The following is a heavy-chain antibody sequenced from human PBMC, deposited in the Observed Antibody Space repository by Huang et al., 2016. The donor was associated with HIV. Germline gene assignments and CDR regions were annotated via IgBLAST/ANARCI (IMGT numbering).Heavy chain of an antibody. CDR1: GNTFTNYD. J-gene: IGHJ4*02. CDR3: ARSAYGDLDY. D-gene: IGHD4-17*01. V-gene: IGHV1-8*02. Sequence: QVHLVQSGAEVKKPGASVKVSCKASGNTFTNYDINWVRQAPGRGLEWVGWMNPNTGNTGFAQSFQGRVTMTRKTSITTAYMELTSLTSEDTAVYYCARSAYGDLDYWGLGTLVIVSS. CDR2: MNPNTGNT.